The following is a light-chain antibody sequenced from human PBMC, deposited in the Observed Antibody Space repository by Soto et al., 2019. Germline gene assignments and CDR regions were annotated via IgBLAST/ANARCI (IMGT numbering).Light chain of an antibody. J-gene: IGKJ1*01. Sequence: DIEMTQSPSTLSASVGDRVTVTCRASQSIGNLLAWYQQKPGKAPNLLISDASNLEIGVPSRFSGSGSETEFTLTITSLQPEDFATYYCQQYNGLPTWTFGQGTKVEMK. CDR2: DAS. CDR1: QSIGNL. V-gene: IGKV1-5*01. CDR3: QQYNGLPTWT.